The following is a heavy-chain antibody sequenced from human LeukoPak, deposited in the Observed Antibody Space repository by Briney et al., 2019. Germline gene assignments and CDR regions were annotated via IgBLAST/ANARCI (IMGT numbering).Heavy chain of an antibody. D-gene: IGHD3-10*01. J-gene: IGHJ6*03. CDR3: VRGFGDKRAYSYMDV. CDR1: GGTFSSYA. V-gene: IGHV1-69*06. Sequence: SVKVSCKASGGTFSSYAISWVRQAPGQGLEWMGGIIPIFGTANYAQTFQGRVTITADKSTSTAYMELSSLRSEVTSVYYCVRGFGDKRAYSYMDVWGKGTTVTVSS. CDR2: IIPIFGTA.